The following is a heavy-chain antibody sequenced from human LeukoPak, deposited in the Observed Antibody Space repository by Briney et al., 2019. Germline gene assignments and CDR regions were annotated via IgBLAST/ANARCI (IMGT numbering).Heavy chain of an antibody. CDR3: ARDAGRHYFDY. CDR1: GDTFSSDA. CDR2: IITIFGTS. V-gene: IGHV1-69*13. Sequence: ASVKVSCKASGDTFSSDAINWVRQASGQGLERMRKIITIFGTSNYAQKFQGRVTITAGESTTTADMELSSLRSEDTAVYYCARDAGRHYFDYWGQGTLVTVSS. J-gene: IGHJ4*02.